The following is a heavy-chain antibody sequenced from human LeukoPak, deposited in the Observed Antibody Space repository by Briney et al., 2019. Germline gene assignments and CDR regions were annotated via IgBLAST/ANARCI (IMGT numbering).Heavy chain of an antibody. J-gene: IGHJ4*02. Sequence: PGGSLRLSCAASGFTFSSYSMNWVRQAPGKGLEWVSYISSSSSTIYYADSVKGRLTISRDNAKNSLYLQMNSLRAEDTAVYYCAREYYYDSSGSNFDYWGQGTLVTVSS. V-gene: IGHV3-48*01. CDR3: AREYYYDSSGSNFDY. CDR1: GFTFSSYS. D-gene: IGHD3-22*01. CDR2: ISSSSSTI.